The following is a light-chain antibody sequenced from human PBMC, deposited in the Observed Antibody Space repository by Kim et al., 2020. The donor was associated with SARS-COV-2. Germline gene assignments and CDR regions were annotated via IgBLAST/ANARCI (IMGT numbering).Light chain of an antibody. V-gene: IGLV2-14*03. Sequence: GQSFTISCTGTSSDVGGYNYVSWYQQHPGKAPKLMIYDVSNRPSGVSNRFSGSKSGNTASLTISGLQAEDEADYYCSSYTSSSPYLFGTGTKVTVL. CDR3: SSYTSSSPYL. CDR2: DVS. J-gene: IGLJ1*01. CDR1: SSDVGGYNY.